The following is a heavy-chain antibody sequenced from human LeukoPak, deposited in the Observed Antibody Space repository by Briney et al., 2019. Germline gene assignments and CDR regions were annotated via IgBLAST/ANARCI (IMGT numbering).Heavy chain of an antibody. J-gene: IGHJ4*02. CDR2: IKQDGSEK. D-gene: IGHD3-16*01. Sequence: GGSLRLSRAGSGFAISSYWMAWVRQAPGRGLEWVAYIKQDGSEKNYVDLVKGRFSISRDNATNSVYLQMNSLRVEDTAVYYCVRDDYLGYWGQGSLVTVSS. V-gene: IGHV3-7*01. CDR1: GFAISSYW. CDR3: VRDDYLGY.